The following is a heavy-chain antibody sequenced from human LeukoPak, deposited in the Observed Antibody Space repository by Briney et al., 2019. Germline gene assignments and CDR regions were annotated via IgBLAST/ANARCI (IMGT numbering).Heavy chain of an antibody. CDR1: GYTFTGYY. CDR3: ARDGGPDSSGYYYIGYFDY. D-gene: IGHD3-22*01. Sequence: ASVKVSCKASGYTFTGYYMHWVRQAPGQGLEWMGWINANSGGTNYAQKFQGRVTMTRDTSISTAYMELSRLRSDDTAVYYCARDGGPDSSGYYYIGYFDYRGQGTLVTVSS. V-gene: IGHV1-2*02. CDR2: INANSGGT. J-gene: IGHJ4*02.